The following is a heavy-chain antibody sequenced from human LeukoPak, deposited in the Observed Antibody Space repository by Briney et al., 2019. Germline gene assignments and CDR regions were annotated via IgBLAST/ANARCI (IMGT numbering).Heavy chain of an antibody. D-gene: IGHD1-1*01. CDR3: ARENWRVNDAFDI. V-gene: IGHV3-23*01. Sequence: GGSLRLSCGASGFTFSDYSMNWVRQAPGKGLEWVSIASRSGGTTNYADSVKGRFIISRDNSKNTLYLQMNSLRAEDTAVYYCARENWRVNDAFDIWGQGTMVTVTS. J-gene: IGHJ3*02. CDR2: ASRSGGTT. CDR1: GFTFSDYS.